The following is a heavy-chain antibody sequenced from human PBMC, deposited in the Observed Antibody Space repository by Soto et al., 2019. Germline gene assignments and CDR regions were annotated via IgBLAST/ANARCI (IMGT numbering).Heavy chain of an antibody. CDR3: ARPDYYAWYFDL. D-gene: IGHD3-10*01. J-gene: IGHJ2*01. CDR2: VYHSGST. V-gene: IGHV4-59*08. Sequence: QVQLQESGPGLVKPSATLSLTCTVSGGSISSYYWSWIRQPPGKGLEWIGYVYHSGSTNYNPSLKNRVTIAIDTSKNQCSLKLSSVTAADTAVYYCARPDYYAWYFDLWGRGTLVTVSS. CDR1: GGSISSYY.